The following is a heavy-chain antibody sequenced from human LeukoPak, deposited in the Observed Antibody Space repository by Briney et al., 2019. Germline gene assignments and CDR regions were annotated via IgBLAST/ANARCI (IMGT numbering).Heavy chain of an antibody. Sequence: PGRSLRLSCAASGFTFDDYAMHWVRQAPGKGLEWVSGISWNSGSIGYADSVKGRFTISRDNAKNSLYLQMNSLRAEDTALYYCAKERTASTVSFIDYWGQGTLVTVSS. D-gene: IGHD4-17*01. CDR3: AKERTASTVSFIDY. J-gene: IGHJ4*02. V-gene: IGHV3-9*01. CDR1: GFTFDDYA. CDR2: ISWNSGSI.